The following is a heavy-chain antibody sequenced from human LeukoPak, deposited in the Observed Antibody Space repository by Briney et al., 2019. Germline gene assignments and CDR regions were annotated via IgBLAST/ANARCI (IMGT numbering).Heavy chain of an antibody. CDR3: AKGGSTNFYYGDV. CDR1: GGSFSTYY. Sequence: SETLSLTCTVSGGSFSTYYWSWIRQPPGKGLEWIGYIYYTGTTNYNPSLKSRVTISVDTSKNQFSLNLSSVTAADTAVYYCAKGGSTNFYYGDVWGQGTTVTVSS. D-gene: IGHD2/OR15-2a*01. J-gene: IGHJ6*02. V-gene: IGHV4-59*01. CDR2: IYYTGTT.